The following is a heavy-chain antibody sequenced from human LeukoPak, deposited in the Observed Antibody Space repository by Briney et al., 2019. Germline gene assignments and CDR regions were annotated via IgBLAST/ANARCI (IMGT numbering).Heavy chain of an antibody. J-gene: IGHJ4*02. V-gene: IGHV1-18*01. D-gene: IGHD3-3*01. CDR2: ISAYNGNT. Sequence: ASVKVSCKASGYTFASYGISWVRQAPGQGLEWMGWISAYNGNTNYVQRLQGRVTMTTDTPTNTVHMELRSLRSDDAAVYYCARVGYTSGCDHWGQGTLVTVSS. CDR3: ARVGYTSGCDH. CDR1: GYTFASYG.